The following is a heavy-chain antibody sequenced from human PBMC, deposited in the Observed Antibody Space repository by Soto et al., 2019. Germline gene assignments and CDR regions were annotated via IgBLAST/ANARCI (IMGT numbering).Heavy chain of an antibody. CDR2: ISGSGGNT. CDR1: GFTFSSYA. J-gene: IGHJ5*02. V-gene: IGHV3-23*01. Sequence: EVQLLESGGGLVQPGGSLRLSCAASGFTFSSYAMTWVRQAPGKGLEWVSAISGSGGNTYYADSVKGRFTISRDNSKNTLYLQMNRLRAGDTAVYYCASPRRGYSYEDWFDPWGQGTLVTVSS. D-gene: IGHD5-18*01. CDR3: ASPRRGYSYEDWFDP.